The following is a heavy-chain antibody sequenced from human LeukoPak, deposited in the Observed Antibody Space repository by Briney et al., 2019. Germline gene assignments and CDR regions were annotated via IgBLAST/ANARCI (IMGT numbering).Heavy chain of an antibody. CDR1: GGSISSYY. Sequence: PSETLSLTCTVSGGSISSYYWSWIRQPPGKGLEWIGYIYYSGSTNYNPSLKSRVTMSVDTSKNQFSLKLSSVTAADTAVYYCAMGSGWYYFDYWGQGTLVTVSS. CDR3: AMGSGWYYFDY. V-gene: IGHV4-59*01. J-gene: IGHJ4*02. D-gene: IGHD6-19*01. CDR2: IYYSGST.